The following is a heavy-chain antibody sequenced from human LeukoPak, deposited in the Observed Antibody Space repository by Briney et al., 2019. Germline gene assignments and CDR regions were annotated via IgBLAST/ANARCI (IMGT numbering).Heavy chain of an antibody. J-gene: IGHJ6*03. CDR2: IYYSGST. V-gene: IGHV4-59*01. CDR1: GGSISSYY. D-gene: IGHD3-10*01. CDR3: ARVMTWFAPYYYYYMDV. Sequence: ETSETLSLTCTVSGGSISSYYWSWTRQPPGKGLEWIGYIYYSGSTNYNPSLKSRVTISVDTSKNQFSLKLSSVTAADTAVYYCARVMTWFAPYYYYYMDVWGKGTTVTISS.